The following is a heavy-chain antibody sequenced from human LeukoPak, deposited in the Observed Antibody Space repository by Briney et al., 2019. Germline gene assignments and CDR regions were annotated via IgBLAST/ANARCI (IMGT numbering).Heavy chain of an antibody. V-gene: IGHV3-21*01. Sequence: GGSLRLSCAASGFTFSSYSMNWVRQATGKGLEWVSSITSSGAYKNYADSVKGRFTISRDNAKNSLYLQMNSLRAEDTAVYYCARDTSGQDWGQGTLVTVSS. CDR3: ARDTSGQD. CDR1: GFTFSSYS. J-gene: IGHJ4*02. D-gene: IGHD5-12*01. CDR2: ITSSGAYK.